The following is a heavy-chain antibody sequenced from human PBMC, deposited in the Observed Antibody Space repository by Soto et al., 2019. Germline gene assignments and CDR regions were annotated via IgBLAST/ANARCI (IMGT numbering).Heavy chain of an antibody. Sequence: GESLKISCAASGFTVSSNYMSWVRQAPGKGLEWVSVIYSGGSTYYADSVKGRFTISRDNSKNTLYLQMNSLRAEDTAVYYCARDSLTGEAFDFWGQGTLVTVSS. CDR1: GFTVSSNY. J-gene: IGHJ4*02. CDR3: ARDSLTGEAFDF. D-gene: IGHD7-27*01. V-gene: IGHV3-66*02. CDR2: IYSGGST.